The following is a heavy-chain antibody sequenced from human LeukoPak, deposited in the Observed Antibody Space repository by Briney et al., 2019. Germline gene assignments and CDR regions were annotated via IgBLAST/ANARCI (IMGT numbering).Heavy chain of an antibody. CDR1: GYSISSGYY. D-gene: IGHD3-10*01. J-gene: IGHJ6*03. Sequence: PSETLSLTCTVSGYSISSGYYWGWIRQPPGKGLEWIGSIYHSGSTYYNPSLKSRVTISVDTSKNQFSLKLSSVTAADTAVYYCARGVATMVRGNYYMDVWGKGTTVTVSS. CDR2: IYHSGST. CDR3: ARGVATMVRGNYYMDV. V-gene: IGHV4-38-2*02.